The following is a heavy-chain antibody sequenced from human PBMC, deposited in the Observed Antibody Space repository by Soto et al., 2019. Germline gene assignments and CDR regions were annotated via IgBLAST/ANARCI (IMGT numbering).Heavy chain of an antibody. D-gene: IGHD3-22*01. CDR2: ISYDGSNK. V-gene: IGHV3-30*18. J-gene: IGHJ4*02. Sequence: HPGGSLRLSCAASGFTFSSYGMHWVRQAPGKGLEWVAVISYDGSNKYYADSVKGRFTISRDNSKNTLYLQMNSLRAEDTAVYYCAKDDSSGVVWGQGTLVTVSS. CDR3: AKDDSSGVV. CDR1: GFTFSSYG.